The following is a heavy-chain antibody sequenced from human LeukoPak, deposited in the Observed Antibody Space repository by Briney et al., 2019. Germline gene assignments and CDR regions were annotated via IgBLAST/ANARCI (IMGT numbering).Heavy chain of an antibody. J-gene: IGHJ3*02. V-gene: IGHV3-74*03. CDR3: ARIRESLGLGAFDI. CDR1: GFSFSNYR. Sequence: GRSLRLSCAASGFSFSNYRMCWVRQAPGKGLVFVSRINSDGSTKTYADSVKGRLTISRDNAKNTLNLHMNNLRAEDSALYSGARIRESLGLGAFDIWGQGTMVTVSS. D-gene: IGHD7-27*01. CDR2: INSDGSTK.